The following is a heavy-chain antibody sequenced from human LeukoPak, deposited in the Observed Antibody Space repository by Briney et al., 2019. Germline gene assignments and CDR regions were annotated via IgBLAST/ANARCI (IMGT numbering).Heavy chain of an antibody. D-gene: IGHD3-3*01. CDR1: VFTFCSYG. V-gene: IGHV3-33*01. J-gene: IGHJ4*02. CDR3: ARDPQPPVRYDFVYFDY. CDR2: IWYDGSNK. Sequence: PGGSLRLSCAASVFTFCSYGMHWVREAPGKGVEWVAVIWYDGSNKYYADSVKGRFTISRDNSKNTLYLQMNSLRAEDTAVYYCARDPQPPVRYDFVYFDYWGQGTLVTVSS.